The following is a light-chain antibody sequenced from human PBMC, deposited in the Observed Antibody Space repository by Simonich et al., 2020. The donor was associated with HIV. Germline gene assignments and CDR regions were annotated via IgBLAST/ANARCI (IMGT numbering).Light chain of an antibody. CDR2: EDS. CDR1: ELPKKY. V-gene: IGLV3-10*01. J-gene: IGLJ3*02. Sequence: SYELTQPPSVSVSPGQTARITCSGDELPKKYAYWYQQKSGQAPGLVIYEDSERPSGIPVRFSGSSSGTIATLTISGAQVEDEGDYYCYSTDSSGNHRVFGGGTKLTVL. CDR3: YSTDSSGNHRV.